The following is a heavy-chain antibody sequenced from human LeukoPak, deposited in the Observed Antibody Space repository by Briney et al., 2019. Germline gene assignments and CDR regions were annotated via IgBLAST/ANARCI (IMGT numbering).Heavy chain of an antibody. Sequence: PGGSLRLSCAGSGLSFSDYGMNWVRQAPGKGLEWLTFISPSGRSVSYADSVKGRFTIARDNAKKSLYLQMDSLRGEDTAIYYCTRDAGSDFGGQGTLVTVSS. CDR3: TRDAGSDF. J-gene: IGHJ4*02. CDR1: GLSFSDYG. D-gene: IGHD3-10*01. V-gene: IGHV3-48*03. CDR2: ISPSGRSV.